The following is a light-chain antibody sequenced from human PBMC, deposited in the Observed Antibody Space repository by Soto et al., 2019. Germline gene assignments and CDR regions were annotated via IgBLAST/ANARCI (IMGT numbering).Light chain of an antibody. CDR2: GNS. V-gene: IGLV1-40*01. Sequence: QAVLTQPPSMSGAPGQRVTISCTGSSSNIGAGFDVHWYQQLPGTAPKLLIYGNSNRPSGVPDRFSGSKSGTSASLAITGLQADDEADYYCQSYDTSLRGVFGGGTKVTVL. J-gene: IGLJ2*01. CDR1: SSNIGAGFD. CDR3: QSYDTSLRGV.